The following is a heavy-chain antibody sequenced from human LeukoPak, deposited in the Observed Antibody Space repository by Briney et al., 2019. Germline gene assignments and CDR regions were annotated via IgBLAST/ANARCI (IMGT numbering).Heavy chain of an antibody. J-gene: IGHJ6*03. CDR2: IYTSGST. CDR3: ARDYYDSSGYYGRGGYYYMDV. Sequence: PSETLSLTCTVSGASISSYYWSWIRQPAGKGLEWIGRIYTSGSTNYNPSLKNRVTISVDKSKNQFSLKLSSVTAADTAVYYCARDYYDSSGYYGRGGYYYMDVWGKGTTVTVSS. D-gene: IGHD3-22*01. V-gene: IGHV4-4*07. CDR1: GASISSYY.